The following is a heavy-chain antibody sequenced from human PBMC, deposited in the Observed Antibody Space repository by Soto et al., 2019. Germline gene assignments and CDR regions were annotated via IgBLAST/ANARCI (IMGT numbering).Heavy chain of an antibody. CDR1: GGSISSYY. CDR2: IYTSGST. J-gene: IGHJ6*02. V-gene: IGHV4-4*07. CDR3: ARALEMATINTPYYYYYGMDV. Sequence: SETLSLTCTVSGGSISSYYWSWIRQPAGKGLEWIGRIYTSGSTNYNPSLKSRVTMSVDTSKNQFSLKLSSVTAADTAVYYCARALEMATINTPYYYYYGMDVWGQGTTVTVSS. D-gene: IGHD5-12*01.